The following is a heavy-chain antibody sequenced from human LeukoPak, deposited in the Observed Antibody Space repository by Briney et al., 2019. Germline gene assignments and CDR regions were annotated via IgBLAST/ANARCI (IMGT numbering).Heavy chain of an antibody. D-gene: IGHD3-22*01. V-gene: IGHV1-24*01. Sequence: ASVKVSCKVSGYTLTELSMHWVRQAPGKGLEWMGGFDPEDGETIYAQKFQGRVTMTEDTSTDTAYMELSSLRSEDTAVHYCATSPYYYDSSGYYRYWGQGTLVTVSS. CDR2: FDPEDGET. J-gene: IGHJ4*02. CDR1: GYTLTELS. CDR3: ATSPYYYDSSGYYRY.